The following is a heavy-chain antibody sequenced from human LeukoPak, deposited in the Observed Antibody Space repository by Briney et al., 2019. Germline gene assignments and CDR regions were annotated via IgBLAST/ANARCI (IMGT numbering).Heavy chain of an antibody. V-gene: IGHV4-59*01. CDR2: IHYSGST. Sequence: PSETLSLTCTVSGGSINGYYWSWIRQPPGKGLEWIGYIHYSGSTNYNPSLKSRVTMLVDTSKNQFSLKLSSVTAADTAVYYCARTTEGGYTYDYFYYYYMDIWGKGTTVTISS. J-gene: IGHJ6*03. CDR3: ARTTEGGYTYDYFYYYYMDI. D-gene: IGHD5-18*01. CDR1: GGSINGYY.